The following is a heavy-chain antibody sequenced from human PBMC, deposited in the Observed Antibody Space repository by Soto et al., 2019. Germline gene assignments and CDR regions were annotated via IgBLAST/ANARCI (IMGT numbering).Heavy chain of an antibody. J-gene: IGHJ4*02. CDR3: ARVGKAYYFDY. CDR1: GFTFSTYW. V-gene: IGHV3-7*01. Sequence: GGSLRLSCAASGFTFSTYWMSWVRQAPGKGLEWVANIKQDGSDKYYVDSVKGRFTISSENAKNSLYLQMNSLRAEDTAVYYCARVGKAYYFDYWGQGTLVTVSS. CDR2: IKQDGSDK.